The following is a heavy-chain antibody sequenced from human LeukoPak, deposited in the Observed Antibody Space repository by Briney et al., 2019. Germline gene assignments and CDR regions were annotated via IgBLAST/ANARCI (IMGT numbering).Heavy chain of an antibody. Sequence: GGSLRLSCAASGFSFSSYDMHWVRQAPGKGLEWVAFIGNDGNTKYYPDSVKGRLTISRDNSKNTLYLQMSSLRAEDTAVYYCAKDRYNNYYYMDVWGKGTTVTVSS. CDR2: IGNDGNTK. D-gene: IGHD1-1*01. CDR3: AKDRYNNYYYMDV. CDR1: GFSFSSYD. V-gene: IGHV3-30*02. J-gene: IGHJ6*03.